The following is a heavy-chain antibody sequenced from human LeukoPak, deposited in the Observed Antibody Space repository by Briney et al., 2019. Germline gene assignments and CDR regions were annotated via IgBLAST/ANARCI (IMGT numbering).Heavy chain of an antibody. CDR3: ASRITVAGNYFDY. D-gene: IGHD6-19*01. V-gene: IGHV4-34*01. Sequence: SETLSLTCTIYEGSFSDFYWSWIRQPPGKGLEWIGEIDRSGFTNYSPSLKTRVTVSLDTPKNQFSLKLNSVTVADTAVYYCASRITVAGNYFDYWGQGTLVTVSS. CDR1: EGSFSDFY. J-gene: IGHJ4*02. CDR2: IDRSGFT.